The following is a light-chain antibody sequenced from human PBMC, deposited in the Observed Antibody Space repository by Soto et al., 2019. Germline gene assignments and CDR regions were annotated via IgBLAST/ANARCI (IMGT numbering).Light chain of an antibody. V-gene: IGLV1-47*02. J-gene: IGLJ3*02. CDR1: SSNIGANY. CDR3: AAWDDSLSGWV. CDR2: NNN. Sequence: QSVLTQPPSASGTPGQRVTISCSGSSSNIGANYVFWYQQFPGAAPKPLIFNNNQRPSGVPDRFSGAKSGTSASLSISGLRSEDEADYHCAAWDDSLSGWVFGGGTKLTVL.